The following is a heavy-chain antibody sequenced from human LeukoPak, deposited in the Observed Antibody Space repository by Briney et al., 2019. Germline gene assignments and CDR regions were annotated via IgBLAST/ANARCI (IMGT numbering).Heavy chain of an antibody. Sequence: PSQTLSLTCTVSNGSIISGGHYWGWIRQHPGKGLEWIAYIYYNGISYYNPSLKNRVTISVDTAKSQYSLKLSYETAPDTAVYYWARSTYYYDSSGYYVWFYSWGQGTLVTVSS. CDR1: NGSIISGGHY. J-gene: IGHJ5*01. CDR3: ARSTYYYDSSGYYVWFYS. D-gene: IGHD3-22*01. CDR2: IYYNGIS. V-gene: IGHV4-31*03.